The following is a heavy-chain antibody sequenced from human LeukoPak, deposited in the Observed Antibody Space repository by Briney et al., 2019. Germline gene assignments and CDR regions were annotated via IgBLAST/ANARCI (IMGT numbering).Heavy chain of an antibody. Sequence: SETLSHTCAVYGESLSAYYWNWIRQSPGEGLEWIGEINPSGSTNYNPSLKSRVTISVDTSKNQFSLKLSSVTAADTAVYYCARGRGLWGQGTTVTVSS. CDR1: GESLSAYY. CDR3: ARGRGL. CDR2: INPSGST. V-gene: IGHV4-34*01. J-gene: IGHJ6*02.